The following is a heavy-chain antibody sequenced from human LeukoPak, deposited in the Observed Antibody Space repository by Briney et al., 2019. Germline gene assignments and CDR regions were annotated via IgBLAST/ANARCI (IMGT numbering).Heavy chain of an antibody. CDR2: ISGSGGST. D-gene: IGHD6-13*01. CDR3: AKDAAGSSWPYYFDY. CDR1: GFTFSSYG. Sequence: GGSLRLSCAASGFTFSSYGLTWVRQAPGKGLEWVSTISGSGGSTYCADSVKGRFTISRDNSKNTLYLQMNSLRAEDTAVYYCAKDAAGSSWPYYFDYWGQGTLVTVSS. J-gene: IGHJ4*02. V-gene: IGHV3-23*01.